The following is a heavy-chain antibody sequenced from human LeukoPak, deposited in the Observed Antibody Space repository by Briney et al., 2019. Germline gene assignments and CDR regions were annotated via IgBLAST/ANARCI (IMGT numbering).Heavy chain of an antibody. Sequence: GGSLRLSCAASGFAVSTYGMNWVRQAPGKWLEWVSSISGSGDSTSYADSVKGRFIISRDNSKNTVFLQMSSLRGEDTALYYCTKSGPSYYEHWGQGILATVSS. D-gene: IGHD1-26*01. CDR3: TKSGPSYYEH. V-gene: IGHV3-23*01. CDR2: ISGSGDST. J-gene: IGHJ4*02. CDR1: GFAVSTYG.